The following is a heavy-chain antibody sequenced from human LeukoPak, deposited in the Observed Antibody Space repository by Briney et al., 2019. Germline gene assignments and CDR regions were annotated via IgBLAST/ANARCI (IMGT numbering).Heavy chain of an antibody. CDR1: GFTFRSYW. Sequence: PGGSLRLSCAVSGFTFRSYWMHWVRQAPGKGLVWVLRLNSDGSNTSYADSVKGRFTIYRDNAKKTLYLQMNGLRVEDSAVYYCVRGITIFGVLRSPWFDPWGQGTLVTVSS. V-gene: IGHV3-74*01. J-gene: IGHJ5*02. CDR3: VRGITIFGVLRSPWFDP. CDR2: LNSDGSNT. D-gene: IGHD3-3*01.